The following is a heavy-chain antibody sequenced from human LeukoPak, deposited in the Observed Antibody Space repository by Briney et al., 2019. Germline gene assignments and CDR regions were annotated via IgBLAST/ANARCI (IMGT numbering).Heavy chain of an antibody. J-gene: IGHJ4*02. D-gene: IGHD6-13*01. Sequence: PSETLSLTCTVSGASMRNYYWSWIRQPPGKGLEWIGYIHYSGSTNYNSSLSSRVSISVDTSRNQFSLKLSSLTAADTAVYYCAGRYRVELGYWGQGSLVTVSS. CDR1: GASMRNYY. CDR3: AGRYRVELGY. CDR2: IHYSGST. V-gene: IGHV4-59*08.